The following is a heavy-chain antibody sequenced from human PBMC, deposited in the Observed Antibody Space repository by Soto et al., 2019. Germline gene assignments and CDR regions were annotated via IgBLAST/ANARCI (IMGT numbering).Heavy chain of an antibody. CDR2: ISGSGSSR. CDR1: GFTFSTYA. CDR3: AKDPGWSFGVVMYDAFDI. Sequence: EAQLLESGGGLVQPGGSLRLSCAASGFTFSTYAMSWVRQAPGKGLEWVSAISGSGSSRYYAASVKGRFTISRDNFNNTVYLQMNSLRAEDTAIYYCAKDPGWSFGVVMYDAFDIWGQGRMVIVSS. J-gene: IGHJ3*02. V-gene: IGHV3-23*01. D-gene: IGHD3-3*01.